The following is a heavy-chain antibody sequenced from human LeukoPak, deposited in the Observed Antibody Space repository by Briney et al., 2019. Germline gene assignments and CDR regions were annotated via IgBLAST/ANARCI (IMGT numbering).Heavy chain of an antibody. V-gene: IGHV3-23*01. J-gene: IGHJ4*02. D-gene: IGHD6-6*01. CDR2: ISNDGRHI. Sequence: PGGSLRLSCGGSGFIFSSNAINWVRHTPGKGLEWLSAISNDGRHIYYTDSVKGRFTTSRDNSRNTVYLQMNGLRVEDTAVYYCATVMGSSPSTAYFAYWGQGTLVTVSS. CDR3: ATVMGSSPSTAYFAY. CDR1: GFIFSSNA.